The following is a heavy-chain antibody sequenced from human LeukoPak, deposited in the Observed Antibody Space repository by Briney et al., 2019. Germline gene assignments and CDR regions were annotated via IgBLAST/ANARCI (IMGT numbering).Heavy chain of an antibody. CDR2: INPNSGGT. CDR3: ARGGVTTDYYYYMDV. Sequence: ASVKVSCKASGYTFTGYYMHWVRQAPGQGLEWMGWINPNSGGTNYAQKFQGRVTMTRDTSISTAYMELSRLRSDDTAVYYCARGGVTTDYYYYMDVWGRGTTVTVSS. D-gene: IGHD4-17*01. J-gene: IGHJ6*03. CDR1: GYTFTGYY. V-gene: IGHV1-2*02.